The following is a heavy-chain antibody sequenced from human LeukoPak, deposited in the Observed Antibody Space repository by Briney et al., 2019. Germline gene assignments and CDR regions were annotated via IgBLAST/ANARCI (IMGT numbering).Heavy chain of an antibody. CDR3: ARAVCSSTSCLPEWFDP. Sequence: SETLSLTCAASGCSISSGSYYWSWIRQPAGKRLEWIGRIYTSGSTNYNPSLKSRVTISVDTSKNQFSLKLSSVTAADTAVYYCARAVCSSTSCLPEWFDPWGQGTLVTVSS. D-gene: IGHD2-2*01. CDR1: GCSISSGSYY. CDR2: IYTSGST. J-gene: IGHJ5*02. V-gene: IGHV4-61*02.